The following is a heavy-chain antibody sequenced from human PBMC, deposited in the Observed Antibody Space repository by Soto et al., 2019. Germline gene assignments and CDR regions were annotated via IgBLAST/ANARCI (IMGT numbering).Heavy chain of an antibody. D-gene: IGHD6-13*01. CDR1: GYTFTSYA. V-gene: IGHV1-3*01. J-gene: IGHJ4*02. CDR3: ARAAMGGSSWPFDY. Sequence: ASVKVSCKASGYTFTSYAMDWVRQAPGQRLEWMGWINAGNGNTKYSQKFQGRVTITRDTSASTAYMELSSLRSEDTAVYYCARAAMGGSSWPFDYWGQGTLVTVSS. CDR2: INAGNGNT.